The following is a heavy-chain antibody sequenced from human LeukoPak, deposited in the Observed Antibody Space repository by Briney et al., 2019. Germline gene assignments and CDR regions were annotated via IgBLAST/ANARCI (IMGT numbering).Heavy chain of an antibody. CDR2: TSYGGKNT. J-gene: IGHJ4*01. D-gene: IGHD4-23*01. Sequence: GGSLRLSCAASGFTLSTYAIHWVRQAPGKGLEWVALTSYGGKNTYYGDSVKGRFTISRDNSKNTVYLQVNSLKDEDTAVYYCARDSDYGGNPRLGVAYWGQGTLVTVSS. V-gene: IGHV3-30*04. CDR3: ARDSDYGGNPRLGVAY. CDR1: GFTLSTYA.